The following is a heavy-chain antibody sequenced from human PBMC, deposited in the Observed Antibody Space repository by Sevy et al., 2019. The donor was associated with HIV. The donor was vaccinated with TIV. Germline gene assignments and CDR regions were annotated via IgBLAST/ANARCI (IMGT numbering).Heavy chain of an antibody. CDR3: ARSGGVTDYGMDV. Sequence: GGSLRLSCEASGFTFSSFEMNWVRQAPGKGLEWVLYISSSGSIISYADSVKGRFTISSDNAKSSLYLQMNSLRAEDTAVYYCARSGGVTDYGMDVWGQGTTVTVSS. D-gene: IGHD3-16*01. V-gene: IGHV3-48*03. CDR1: GFTFSSFE. J-gene: IGHJ6*02. CDR2: ISSSGSII.